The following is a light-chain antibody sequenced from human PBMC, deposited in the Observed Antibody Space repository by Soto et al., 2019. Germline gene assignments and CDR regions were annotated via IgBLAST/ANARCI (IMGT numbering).Light chain of an antibody. J-gene: IGKJ4*01. V-gene: IGKV1-39*01. CDR3: QQLTTYPLT. CDR2: AAS. CDR1: QSISSY. Sequence: DTQMNQSPSSLSASVGDSIAITCRASQSISSYLNWYQQKPGKAPKLLISAASILQSGVPSRFSGSGSGTDFTLTISSLQPEDFATYYCQQLTTYPLTFGGGTKVDIK.